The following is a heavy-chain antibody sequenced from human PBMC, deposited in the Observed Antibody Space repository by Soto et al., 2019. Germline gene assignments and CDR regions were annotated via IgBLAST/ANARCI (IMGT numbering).Heavy chain of an antibody. CDR2: IVHTGST. J-gene: IGHJ6*02. CDR3: ARVTPHYYYDSSGPSFGMDV. D-gene: IGHD3-22*01. CDR1: GGSFGAYY. V-gene: IGHV4-34*12. Sequence: SETLSLTCAVYGGSFGAYYWSWIRQPPGKGLEWIGEIVHTGSTNYNPSLKSRVTISVDTSKNQFSLKLSSVTAADTAMYYCARVTPHYYYDSSGPSFGMDVWGQGTTVTVSS.